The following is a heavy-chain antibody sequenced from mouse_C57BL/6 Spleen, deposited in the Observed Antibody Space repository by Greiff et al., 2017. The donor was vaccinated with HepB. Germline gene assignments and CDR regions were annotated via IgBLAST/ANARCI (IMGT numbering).Heavy chain of an antibody. Sequence: VQLQQSGPELVKPGASVKISCKASGYAFSSSWMNWVKQRPGKGLEWIGRIYPGDGDTNYNGKFKGKATLTADKSSSTAYMQLSSLTSEDSAVYFCARSVEGDFDYWGQGTTLTVSS. CDR2: IYPGDGDT. D-gene: IGHD1-1*02. CDR1: GYAFSSSW. CDR3: ARSVEGDFDY. J-gene: IGHJ2*01. V-gene: IGHV1-82*01.